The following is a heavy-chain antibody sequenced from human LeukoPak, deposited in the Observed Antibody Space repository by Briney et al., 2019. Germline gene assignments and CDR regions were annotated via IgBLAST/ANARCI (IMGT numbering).Heavy chain of an antibody. CDR3: AKDNSPRYCGGDCYAQGRVDY. D-gene: IGHD2-21*02. CDR2: ISYDGSNK. CDR1: GFTFSSYG. J-gene: IGHJ4*02. V-gene: IGHV3-30*18. Sequence: PGGSLRLSCAASGFTFSSYGMHWVRQAPGKGLERVAVISYDGSNKYYADSVKGRFTISRDNSKNTLYLQMNSLRAEDTAVYYCAKDNSPRYCGGDCYAQGRVDYWGQGTLVTVSS.